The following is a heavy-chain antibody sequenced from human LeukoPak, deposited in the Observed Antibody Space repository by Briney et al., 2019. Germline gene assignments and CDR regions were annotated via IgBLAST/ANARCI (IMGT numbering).Heavy chain of an antibody. J-gene: IGHJ6*03. D-gene: IGHD1-26*01. V-gene: IGHV3-30*02. Sequence: PGGSLRLSCAASGFTFSSYGMHWVRQAPGKGLEWVAFIRYDGSNKYYADSVKGRFTISRDNSKNTLYLQMNSLRAEDTAVYYCAKDHAGATPWGVDYYYYMDVWGKGTTVTVSS. CDR2: IRYDGSNK. CDR3: AKDHAGATPWGVDYYYYMDV. CDR1: GFTFSSYG.